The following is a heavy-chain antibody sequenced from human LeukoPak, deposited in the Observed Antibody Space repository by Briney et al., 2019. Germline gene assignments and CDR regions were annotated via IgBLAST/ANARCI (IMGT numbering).Heavy chain of an antibody. CDR1: NYPITSDYY. Sequence: KPSETLSLTCAVSNYPITSDYYWVWIRQPPGQGLEWIGQIFRSGIAHYNPSLKSRVTMSVDTSRSQFSVNLNSVTAADTAVYYCGRAGFGTAYNRFYYYMDVWGKGTTVTVSS. V-gene: IGHV4-38-2*01. CDR3: GRAGFGTAYNRFYYYMDV. J-gene: IGHJ6*03. D-gene: IGHD3-16*01. CDR2: IFRSGIA.